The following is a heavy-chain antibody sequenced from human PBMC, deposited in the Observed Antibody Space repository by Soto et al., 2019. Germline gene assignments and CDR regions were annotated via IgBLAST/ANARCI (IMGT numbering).Heavy chain of an antibody. CDR1: GINFRGFW. J-gene: IGHJ4*02. Sequence: VPLVESGGGSVQPGGSLRLSVVASGINFRGFWMHWVRQVPGKGLEWVARVDSAGSGTSYADFVKGRFTVSRDNAKNTVSLQMDSLRVEDTAVYYCATVFEHWGQGIPVTVSS. V-gene: IGHV3-74*01. CDR2: VDSAGSGT. CDR3: ATVFEH.